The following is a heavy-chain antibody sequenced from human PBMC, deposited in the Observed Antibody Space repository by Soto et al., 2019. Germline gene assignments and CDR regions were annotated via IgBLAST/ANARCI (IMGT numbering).Heavy chain of an antibody. CDR3: VMVDNYVTPTPQDV. CDR1: GYIFVNYG. J-gene: IGHJ6*02. Sequence: XKASGYIFVNYGIAWVRQAPGQGLERMGWISPYTGNTHSATKIQGRLTMTTDTSTSTAYMDLGSLTSDDTAVYYCVMVDNYVTPTPQDVWGQ. D-gene: IGHD3-16*01. V-gene: IGHV1-18*01. CDR2: ISPYTGNT.